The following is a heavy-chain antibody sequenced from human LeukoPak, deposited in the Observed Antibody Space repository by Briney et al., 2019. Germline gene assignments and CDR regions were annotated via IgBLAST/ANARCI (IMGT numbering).Heavy chain of an antibody. D-gene: IGHD3-22*01. V-gene: IGHV3-23*01. CDR3: AKAKEYYYDSSGLLGGYYYYMDV. J-gene: IGHJ6*03. CDR2: ISGSGGST. Sequence: PGGSLRLSCAASGFTFSDYYMSWIRQAPGKGLEWVSAISGSGGSTYYADSVKGRFTISRDNSKNTLYLQMNSLRAEDTAVYYCAKAKEYYYDSSGLLGGYYYYMDVWGKGTTVTISS. CDR1: GFTFSDYY.